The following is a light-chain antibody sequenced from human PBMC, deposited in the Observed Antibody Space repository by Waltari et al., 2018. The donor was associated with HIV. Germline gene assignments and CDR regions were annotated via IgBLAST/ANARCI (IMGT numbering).Light chain of an antibody. J-gene: IGLJ2*01. V-gene: IGLV2-14*01. Sequence: QSALTQPASVSGSPGQSITISCTGTISAVGGYDFVSWYHLHPGQAPKLMISEVSNRRSGVSNRCSGAKSGNTASLTISGLQAEDEADYYCSSFTSSSSPVQFGGGTKLTVL. CDR1: ISAVGGYDF. CDR3: SSFTSSSSPVQ. CDR2: EVS.